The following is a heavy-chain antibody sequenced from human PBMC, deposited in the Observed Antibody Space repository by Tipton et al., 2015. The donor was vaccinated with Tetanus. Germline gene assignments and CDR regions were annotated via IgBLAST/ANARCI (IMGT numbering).Heavy chain of an antibody. D-gene: IGHD3-16*01. J-gene: IGHJ4*01. CDR2: IYHSGHA. Sequence: TLSLTCSVSGDFISTNNWWSWVRQSPGKGLEWLGEIYHSGHANYNSFLKSRLPLYVDKSANQLSLRLTSLTAADTARYYCAKGGVGRLGELVRWGQGALVTVSS. CDR3: AKGGVGRLGELVR. CDR1: GDFISTNNW. V-gene: IGHV4-4*02.